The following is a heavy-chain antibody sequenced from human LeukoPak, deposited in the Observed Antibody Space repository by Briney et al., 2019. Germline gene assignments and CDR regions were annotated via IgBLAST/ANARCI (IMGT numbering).Heavy chain of an antibody. Sequence: PGGSLRLSCAASGFTFSSYSMNWVRQAPGKGLEWVSSISTSSSYIYYADSMKGRFTISRDNAKNSLYLQMNSLRAEDTAVYYCARESLYDFWSGYAFDIWGQGTMVTVSS. CDR2: ISTSSSYI. D-gene: IGHD3-3*01. V-gene: IGHV3-21*04. CDR3: ARESLYDFWSGYAFDI. CDR1: GFTFSSYS. J-gene: IGHJ3*02.